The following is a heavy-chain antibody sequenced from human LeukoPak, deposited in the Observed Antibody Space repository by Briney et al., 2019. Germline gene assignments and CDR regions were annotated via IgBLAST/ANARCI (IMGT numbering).Heavy chain of an antibody. Sequence: PGGSLRLSCAASGFTFSSYWMSWVRQAPGKGLEWVSTINGGGYNTYYADSVKGRFTISRDNSKNTLSLQVNTLRAEDTAVYYCARASGIYGSGWYFDYWGQGTLVTVSS. CDR3: ARASGIYGSGWYFDY. D-gene: IGHD6-19*01. CDR2: INGGGYNT. CDR1: GFTFSSYW. J-gene: IGHJ4*02. V-gene: IGHV3-23*01.